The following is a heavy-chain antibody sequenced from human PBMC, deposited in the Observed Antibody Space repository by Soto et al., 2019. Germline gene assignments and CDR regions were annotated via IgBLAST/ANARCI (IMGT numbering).Heavy chain of an antibody. J-gene: IGHJ6*02. CDR3: AREEVNITIFGVVITYSGKTDV. Sequence: GGSLRLSCAASGFTFSSYSMNWVRQAPGKGLEWVSYISSSSSTIYYADSVKGRFTISRDNAKNSRYLQMNSLRDEDTAVYYCAREEVNITIFGVVITYSGKTDVWGQGTTVTVSS. V-gene: IGHV3-48*02. CDR2: ISSSSSTI. CDR1: GFTFSSYS. D-gene: IGHD3-3*01.